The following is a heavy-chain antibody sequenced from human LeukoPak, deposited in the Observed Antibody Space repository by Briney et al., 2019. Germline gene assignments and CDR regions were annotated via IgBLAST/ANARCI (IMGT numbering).Heavy chain of an antibody. CDR1: GGSISSSSYY. D-gene: IGHD5-12*01. V-gene: IGHV4-39*07. CDR3: ARVRGYDYFMAYYYYMDV. CDR2: IYYSGST. J-gene: IGHJ6*03. Sequence: SETLSLTCTVSGGSISSSSYYWGWIRQPPGKGLECIGSIYYSGSTYYNPSLKSRVTISVDTSKNQFSLKLSSVTAADTAVYYCARVRGYDYFMAYYYYMDVWGKGTTVTISS.